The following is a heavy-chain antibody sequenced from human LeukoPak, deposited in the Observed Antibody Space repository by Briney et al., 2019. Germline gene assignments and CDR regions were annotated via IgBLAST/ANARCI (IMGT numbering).Heavy chain of an antibody. CDR2: INPNGDVT. V-gene: IGHV1-2*04. CDR3: ATGDYFDF. CDR1: GYTFSGYY. J-gene: IGHJ4*02. Sequence: ASVKVSCKASGYTFSGYYVHWVRQAPGQGLEWMVRINPNGDVTNYAQNFQGWVTLTRDTSISTAYMELSRLRSDDTAVYYCATGDYFDFWGQGTLVTVSS.